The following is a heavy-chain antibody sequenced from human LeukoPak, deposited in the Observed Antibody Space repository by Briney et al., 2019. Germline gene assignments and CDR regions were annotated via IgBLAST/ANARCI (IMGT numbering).Heavy chain of an antibody. V-gene: IGHV4-61*01. D-gene: IGHD2-2*01. CDR3: ARLIEDIVVVPAAVRGLNYYYYMDV. CDR2: IYYSGST. J-gene: IGHJ6*03. Sequence: SETLSLTCTVSGGSISSGSYYWSWIRQPPGKGLEWIGYIYYSGSTNYNPSLKSRVTISVDTSKNQFSLKLSSVTAADTAVYYCARLIEDIVVVPAAVRGLNYYYYMDVWGKGTTVTVSS. CDR1: GGSISSGSYY.